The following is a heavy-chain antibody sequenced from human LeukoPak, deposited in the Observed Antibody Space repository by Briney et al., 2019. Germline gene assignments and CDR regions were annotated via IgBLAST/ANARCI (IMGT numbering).Heavy chain of an antibody. CDR2: IYYSGST. J-gene: IGHJ5*02. CDR3: ARSRIQQWANWFDP. CDR1: GVSISSYY. V-gene: IGHV4-59*12. D-gene: IGHD5-18*01. Sequence: ETWETLSLTCTVSGVSISSYYWSWIRQPPGKGLEWIGYIYYSGSTNYNPSLKSRFTISVDTSKNQFSLKLSSVTAADTAVYYCARSRIQQWANWFDPWGQGTLVTVSS.